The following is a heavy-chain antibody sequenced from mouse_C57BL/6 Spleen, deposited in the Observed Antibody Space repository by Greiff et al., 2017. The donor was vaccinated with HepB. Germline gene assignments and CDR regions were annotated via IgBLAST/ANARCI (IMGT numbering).Heavy chain of an antibody. Sequence: VQLQQPGTELVKPGASVKLSCKASGYTFTSYWMHWVKQRPGQGLEWIGNINPSNGGTNYNEKFKSKATLTVDKSSSTAYMQLSSLTSEDSAVYYCARSGVYGSSPYYAMDYWGQGTSVTVSS. CDR2: INPSNGGT. CDR1: GYTFTSYW. J-gene: IGHJ4*01. D-gene: IGHD1-1*01. CDR3: ARSGVYGSSPYYAMDY. V-gene: IGHV1-53*01.